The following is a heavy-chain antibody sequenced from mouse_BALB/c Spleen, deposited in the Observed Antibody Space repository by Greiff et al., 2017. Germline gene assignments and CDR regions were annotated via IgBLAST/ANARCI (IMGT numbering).Heavy chain of an antibody. V-gene: IGHV1-14*01. CDR2: INPYNDGT. CDR3: ARRNDYDGWYFDV. Sequence: VQLQQSGPELVKPGASVKMSCKASGYTFTSYVMHWVKQKPGQGLEWIGYINPYNDGTKYNEKFKGKATLTSDKSSSTAYMELSSLTSEDSAVYYCARRNDYDGWYFDVWGAGTTVTVSS. CDR1: GYTFTSYV. J-gene: IGHJ1*01. D-gene: IGHD2-4*01.